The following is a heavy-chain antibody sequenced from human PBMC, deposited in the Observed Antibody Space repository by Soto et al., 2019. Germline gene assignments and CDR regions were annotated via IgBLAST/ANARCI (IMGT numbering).Heavy chain of an antibody. J-gene: IGHJ5*02. V-gene: IGHV4-39*01. CDR3: ARQGIVVVILYNWFDP. Sequence: QLQLQESGPGLVKPSETLSLTCTVSGGSISSSSYYWGWIRQPPGKGLEWIGSIYYSGSTYYNPSPNIRVPISVNTSKNRFSLNLSSVTAADTAVYYCARQGIVVVILYNWFDPWGQGTLVTVSS. CDR1: GGSISSSSYY. D-gene: IGHD3-22*01. CDR2: IYYSGST.